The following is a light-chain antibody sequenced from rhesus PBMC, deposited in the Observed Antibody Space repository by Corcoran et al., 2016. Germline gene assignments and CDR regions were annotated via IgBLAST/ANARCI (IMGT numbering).Light chain of an antibody. CDR3: QQFNHFPFT. CDR1: QDINNY. J-gene: IGKJ3*01. Sequence: DVQMTQSPSSLSASVGDRVTITCRASQDINNYLSWFQQKPGKAPKPLIYYATTLKTGVTSRFSGRRSGTDYILTISSLQPEDIATYFCQQFNHFPFTFGPGTKLEI. CDR2: YAT. V-gene: IGKV1-66*01.